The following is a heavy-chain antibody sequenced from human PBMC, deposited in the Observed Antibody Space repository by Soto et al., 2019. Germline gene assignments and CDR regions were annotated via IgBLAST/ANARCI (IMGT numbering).Heavy chain of an antibody. CDR2: ISPYNGDT. D-gene: IGHD3-22*01. CDR3: SRDLYNYDRSGLDDALYM. V-gene: IGHV1-18*04. J-gene: IGHJ3*02. CDR1: GYIFSSYG. Sequence: QVQLVQSGAEVRKPGASVKVSCKASGYIFSSYGISWVRQSPGQGLEWMGWISPYNGDTNYAQKLQGRVTMTTDTSTSTAYMELMSLRSDDTAVYYCSRDLYNYDRSGLDDALYMWSQGTMVTVSS.